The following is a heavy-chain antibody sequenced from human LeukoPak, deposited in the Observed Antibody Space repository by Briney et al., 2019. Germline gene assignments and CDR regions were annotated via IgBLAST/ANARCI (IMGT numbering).Heavy chain of an antibody. Sequence: ASVKVSCKASGFTFTSSAVQWVRQARGQRLEWIGWIVVGSGNTNYAQKFQERVTITRDMSTSTAYMELSSLRSEDTAVYYCAREEPGDLGQAFHYWGQGTLVTVSS. CDR3: AREEPGDLGQAFHY. D-gene: IGHD7-27*01. CDR1: GFTFTSSA. V-gene: IGHV1-58*01. J-gene: IGHJ4*02. CDR2: IVVGSGNT.